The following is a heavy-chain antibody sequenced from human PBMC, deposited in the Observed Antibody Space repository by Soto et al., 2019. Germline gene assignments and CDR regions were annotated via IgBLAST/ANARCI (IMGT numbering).Heavy chain of an antibody. CDR3: ARGGRYFGFDP. V-gene: IGHV4-59*01. D-gene: IGHD3-9*01. J-gene: IGHJ5*02. CDR1: GDSISSFY. CDR2: AYYTGST. Sequence: QVQLQESGPGLVKPSETLSLTCTVSGDSISSFYWSWIRQPPGKGLEWVGFAYYTGSTNYNPSLKSRVTISVDTSKNQFYLKLSSVTAADTAVYYCARGGRYFGFDPWGQGTLVTVSS.